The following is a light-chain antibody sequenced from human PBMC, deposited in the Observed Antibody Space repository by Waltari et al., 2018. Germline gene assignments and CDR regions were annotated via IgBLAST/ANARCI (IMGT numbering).Light chain of an antibody. J-gene: IGKJ4*02. V-gene: IGKV1-33*01. CDR2: DAT. CDR1: PDIMNY. Sequence: DIPMTQSPSSLSASVGDRVTITCQASPDIMNYLNWFQPKPGKAPKLLIFDATNLETGVPSRFSGSGSVADFTFTISSLQPEDVATYYCQQYDYLPALTFGGGTKVEIK. CDR3: QQYDYLPALT.